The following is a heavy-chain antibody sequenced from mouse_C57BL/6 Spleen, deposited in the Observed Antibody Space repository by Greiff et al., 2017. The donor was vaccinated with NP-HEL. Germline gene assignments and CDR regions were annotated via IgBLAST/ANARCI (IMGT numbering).Heavy chain of an antibody. V-gene: IGHV1-82*01. CDR2: IYPGDGDT. D-gene: IGHD1-1*01. J-gene: IGHJ1*03. CDR3: ARWPLITTVVDWYFDV. CDR1: GYAFSSSW. Sequence: QVQLQQSGPELVKPGASVKISCKASGYAFSSSWMNWVKQRPGKGLEWIGRIYPGDGDTNYNGKFKGKATLTADKSSSTAYMQLSSLTSEDSAVYFCARWPLITTVVDWYFDVWGTGTTVTVSS.